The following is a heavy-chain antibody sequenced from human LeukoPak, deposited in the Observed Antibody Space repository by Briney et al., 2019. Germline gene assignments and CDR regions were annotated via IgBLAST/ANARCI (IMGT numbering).Heavy chain of an antibody. CDR3: AAVGSRSGEYYYDSSGYDAFDI. J-gene: IGHJ3*02. CDR1: GFTFTSSA. Sequence: SVTVSCKASGFTFTSSAMQWVRQARGQRLEWIGWIVVGSGNTNYAQKFQERVTITRDMSTSTAYMELSSLRSEDTAVYYCAAVGSRSGEYYYDSSGYDAFDIWGQGTMVTVSS. V-gene: IGHV1-58*02. D-gene: IGHD3-22*01. CDR2: IVVGSGNT.